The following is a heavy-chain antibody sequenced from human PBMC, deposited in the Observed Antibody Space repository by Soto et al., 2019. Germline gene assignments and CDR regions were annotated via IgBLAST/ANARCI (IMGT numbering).Heavy chain of an antibody. V-gene: IGHV3-21*01. J-gene: IGHJ4*02. CDR3: ARDTSGDSIYRQCDS. CDR2: ISSGSNYI. CDR1: GVTFTNYS. Sequence: VQLVESGGGLVKPGGSLRLSCAASGVTFTNYSLHWVRQAPGKGLAWVSSISSGSNYIYYADSVKGRFTISRDNAKKSLFLQMNSLRAEDTAVYFCARDTSGDSIYRQCDSGGQGTLVTVSS. D-gene: IGHD3-16*02.